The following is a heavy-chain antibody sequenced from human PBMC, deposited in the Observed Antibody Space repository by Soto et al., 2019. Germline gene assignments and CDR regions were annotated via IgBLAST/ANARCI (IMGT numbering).Heavy chain of an antibody. J-gene: IGHJ4*02. CDR1: GGSISSSSYY. CDR3: ARDKITGLFDY. CDR2: IFYSGST. Sequence: SETLSLTCTVSGGSISSSSYYWGWIRQPPWKGLEWIGSIFYSGSTYYNPSLKSRVTISVDTSKNQFSLKLTSVTAADTAVYYCARDKITGLFDYWGQGTLVTVS. V-gene: IGHV4-39*07. D-gene: IGHD2-8*02.